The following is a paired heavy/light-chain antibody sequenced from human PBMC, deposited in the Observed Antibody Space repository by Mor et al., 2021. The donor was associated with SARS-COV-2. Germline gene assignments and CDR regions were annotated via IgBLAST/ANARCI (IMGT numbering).Light chain of an antibody. CDR1: QSVLYSSNNKNY. CDR3: QQYYSTPLT. V-gene: IGKV4-1*01. CDR2: WAS. J-gene: IGKJ3*01. Sequence: DIVMTQSPDSLAVSLGETATINCKSSQSVLYSSNNKNYLAWFQQKPGQPPKLLIYWASTRESGVPDRFSGSGSGTDFTLTISSLQAEDVAVYYCQQYYSTPLTFGPGTEVDIK.
Heavy chain of an antibody. CDR3: ARHQHGGITIFGVVAPFDY. CDR1: DDSITSTSYY. Sequence: QLQLRESGPGLVRPSETLSLTCTVSGGSISTVSDDSITSTSYYWGWIRQPPGKGLEWIGSIYSTGSTYYNPSLKSRITISVDTSKNQFSLKLSSVAAADTAVYYCARHQHGGITIFGVVAPFDYWGQGTLVTVSS. V-gene: IGHV4-39*01. J-gene: IGHJ4*02. D-gene: IGHD3-3*01. CDR2: IYSTGST.